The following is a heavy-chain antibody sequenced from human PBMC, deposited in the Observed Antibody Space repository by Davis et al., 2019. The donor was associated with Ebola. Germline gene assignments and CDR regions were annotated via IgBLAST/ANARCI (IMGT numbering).Heavy chain of an antibody. J-gene: IGHJ6*02. CDR3: ARDWYSSGWSPSYYYYYGMDV. CDR1: GFTFDDYA. V-gene: IGHV3-9*01. CDR2: ISWNSGSI. D-gene: IGHD6-19*01. Sequence: GGSLRLSCAASGFTFDDYAMHWVRQAPGKGLEWVSGISWNSGSIGYADSVKSRFTISRDNAKNSLYLQMNSLRAEDTAVYYCARDWYSSGWSPSYYYYYGMDVWGQGTTVTVSS.